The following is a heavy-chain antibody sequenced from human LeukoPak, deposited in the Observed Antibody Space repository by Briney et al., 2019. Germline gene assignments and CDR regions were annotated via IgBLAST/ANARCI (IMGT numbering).Heavy chain of an antibody. CDR1: GYSITSGYF. Sequence: SSETLSLTCTVSGYSITSGYFWGWVRQPPGKGLELIGTIYHGGSSYSHPSLQSRVTISVDTSKNQFSLKLISMTAADTAVYYCARLPGGFWSAYYADSWGQGTLVTVSS. CDR2: IYHGGSS. J-gene: IGHJ4*02. D-gene: IGHD3-3*01. CDR3: ARLPGGFWSAYYADS. V-gene: IGHV4-38-2*02.